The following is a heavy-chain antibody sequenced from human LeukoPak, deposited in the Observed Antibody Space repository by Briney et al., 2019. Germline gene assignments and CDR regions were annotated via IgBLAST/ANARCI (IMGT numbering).Heavy chain of an antibody. CDR2: ICSSSSTI. CDR1: GFTFSRYS. J-gene: IGHJ4*02. D-gene: IGHD3-3*01. V-gene: IGHV3-48*01. Sequence: GGSLRLSCAASGFTFSRYSMNWVRQAPGKGLEWGSYICSSSSTIYYADSVKGRFTISRDNAKNSLYLQRNSLRAEDTAVYFCARVFPGYWGQETLVTVHS. CDR3: ARVFPGY.